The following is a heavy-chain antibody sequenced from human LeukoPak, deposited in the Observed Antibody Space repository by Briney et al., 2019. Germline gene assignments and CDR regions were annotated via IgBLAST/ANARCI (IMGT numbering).Heavy chain of an antibody. J-gene: IGHJ2*01. V-gene: IGHV4-59*01. D-gene: IGHD3-10*01. CDR2: IFYSGRT. CDR3: ARDPGDYYGSGSAWYFDL. Sequence: PSETLSLTCNVSGGSMSSYYWSWIRQPPGKGLEWIGYIFYSGRTNYNPSLKSRVTISVDTSKNQFSLKLSSVTAADTAFYYCARDPGDYYGSGSAWYFDLWGRGTLVTVSS. CDR1: GGSMSSYY.